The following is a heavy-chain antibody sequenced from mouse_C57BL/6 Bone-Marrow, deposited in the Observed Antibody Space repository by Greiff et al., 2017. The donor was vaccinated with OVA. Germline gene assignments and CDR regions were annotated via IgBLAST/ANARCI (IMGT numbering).Heavy chain of an antibody. J-gene: IGHJ1*03. V-gene: IGHV2-9-1*01. CDR3: ARKEYYGSTYFDV. Sequence: VKLQESGPGLVAPSQSLSITCTVSGFSLTRYAISWVRQPPGKGLEWLGVIWTGGGTNYNSALKSRLSISKDNSKSQVFLTMNRLQTEDTARYYWARKEYYGSTYFDVWGTGTTVTVSS. CDR1: GFSLTRYA. D-gene: IGHD1-1*01. CDR2: IWTGGGT.